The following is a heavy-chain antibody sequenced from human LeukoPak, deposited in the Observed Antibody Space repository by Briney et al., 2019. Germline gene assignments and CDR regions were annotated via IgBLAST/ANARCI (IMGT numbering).Heavy chain of an antibody. CDR1: GFTFSSYW. Sequence: GGSLRLSCAASGFTFSSYWMSWVRQAPGKGLMWVSQINSDGSATSCADPVKGRCAISRDNAKNMLYLEMNSLRVEDTAVYFCTRDHGLDVWGQGTTVTVSS. CDR3: TRDHGLDV. J-gene: IGHJ6*02. CDR2: INSDGSAT. V-gene: IGHV3-74*01.